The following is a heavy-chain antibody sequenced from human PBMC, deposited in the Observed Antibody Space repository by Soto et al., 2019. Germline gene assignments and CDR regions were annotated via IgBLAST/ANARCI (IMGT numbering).Heavy chain of an antibody. CDR3: ARLDLAYYGLDV. V-gene: IGHV4-39*01. Sequence: QLQLQESGPGLVKPSATLSLTCSVSGASISSKSYYWAWIRQPPGKGLEWIGNIFYAGDTYYTPYLERRFTISVDLSHTQFSLRLSSVTAADTALYYCARLDLAYYGLDVWGQGATVLVSS. CDR1: GASISSKSYY. J-gene: IGHJ6*02. D-gene: IGHD3-9*01. CDR2: IFYAGDT.